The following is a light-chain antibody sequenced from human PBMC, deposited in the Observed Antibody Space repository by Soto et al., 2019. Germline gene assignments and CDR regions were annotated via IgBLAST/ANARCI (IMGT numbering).Light chain of an antibody. Sequence: EIVMTQSPATLSVSPGERATLLCRASQSVSSNLAWYQQKARQAPRLLIFRPSTRATGIPARFTGSRCGTEFALTISSLQSEDFALYYCQQYSDWPTFGQGTNVDIK. J-gene: IGKJ1*01. CDR2: RPS. V-gene: IGKV3-15*01. CDR1: QSVSSN. CDR3: QQYSDWPT.